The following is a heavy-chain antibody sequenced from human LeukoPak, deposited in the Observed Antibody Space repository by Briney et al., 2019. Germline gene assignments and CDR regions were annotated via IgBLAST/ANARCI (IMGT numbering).Heavy chain of an antibody. D-gene: IGHD5-24*01. J-gene: IGHJ4*02. CDR2: ISSSSSYI. CDR3: ARDTISFQIEKATIPLAY. CDR1: GFTFSSYS. Sequence: GGSLRLSCAASGFTFSSYSMNWVRQAPGKGLEWVSSISSSSSYIYYADSVKGRFTISRDNAKNSLHLQMNSLRAEDTAVYYCARDTISFQIEKATIPLAYWGQGTLVTVSS. V-gene: IGHV3-21*01.